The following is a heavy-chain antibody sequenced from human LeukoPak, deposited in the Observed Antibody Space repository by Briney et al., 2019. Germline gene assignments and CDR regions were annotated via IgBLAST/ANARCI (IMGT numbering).Heavy chain of an antibody. CDR3: TTGEMPIMSPGGDAFDV. D-gene: IGHD5-24*01. V-gene: IGHV3-11*04. CDR2: FGINGIMT. CDR1: RVGVRSWY. Sequence: PGGSVRLSGAVSRVGVRSWYFRYIRQAPGKGLEWVSAFGINGIMTYYRDSVKGRFTVSRDDTKKSVFLQMSSLGAEYTAVYYCTTGEMPIMSPGGDAFDVWGQGTVVIVSS. J-gene: IGHJ3*01.